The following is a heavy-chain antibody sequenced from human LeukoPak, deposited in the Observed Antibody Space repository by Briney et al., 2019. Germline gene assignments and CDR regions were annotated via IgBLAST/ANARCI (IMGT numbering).Heavy chain of an antibody. V-gene: IGHV4-34*01. CDR1: GGSFSGYY. CDR3: ARGTTGTNSYFDY. Sequence: SETLSLTCAVYGGSFSGYYWSWIRQPPGKGPEWIGEINHSGSTNYNPSLKSRVTISVDTSKNQFSLKLSSVTAADTAVYYCARGTTGTNSYFDYWGQGTLVTVSS. J-gene: IGHJ4*02. D-gene: IGHD1-1*01. CDR2: INHSGST.